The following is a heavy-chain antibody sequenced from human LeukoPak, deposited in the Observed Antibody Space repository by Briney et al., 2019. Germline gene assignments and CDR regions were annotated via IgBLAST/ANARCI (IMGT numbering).Heavy chain of an antibody. CDR1: GGSISSGGYY. D-gene: IGHD6-13*01. V-gene: IGHV4-31*03. CDR3: ARDTGARIAAVEPDTPYYHYGMDV. CDR2: IYYSGST. J-gene: IGHJ6*02. Sequence: SETLSLTCTVSGGSISSGGYYWSRIRQHPGKGLEWIGYIYYSGSTYYNPSLNSRVTISVDTSKNQYSLKLSSVTTAATAVYYCARDTGARIAAVEPDTPYYHYGMDVWGQGTTVTVSS.